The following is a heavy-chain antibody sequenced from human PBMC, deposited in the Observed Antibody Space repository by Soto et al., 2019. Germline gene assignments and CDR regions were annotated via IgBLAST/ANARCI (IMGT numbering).Heavy chain of an antibody. V-gene: IGHV1-69*13. D-gene: IGHD6-13*01. J-gene: IGHJ6*02. CDR2: IIPIFGTA. CDR1: GGTFSSYA. CDR3: ARAYSSSWYEDYYYGMDV. Sequence: KKTAASVKVSCKASGGTFSSYAISWVRQAPGQGLEWMGGIIPIFGTANYAQKFQGRVTITADESTSTAYMELSSLRSEDTAVYYCARAYSSSWYEDYYYGMDVWGQGTTVTVSS.